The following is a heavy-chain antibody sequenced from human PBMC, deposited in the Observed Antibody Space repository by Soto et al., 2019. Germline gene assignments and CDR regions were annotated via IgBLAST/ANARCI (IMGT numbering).Heavy chain of an antibody. J-gene: IGHJ4*02. CDR2: ISWDGGSK. CDR1: GFTFDDYT. Sequence: GGSLRLSCAASGFTFDDYTMHWVRQAPGKGLEWVSLISWDGGSKYYADSVKVRFTISRDNSKNTLYLQMNSLRTEDSAFYYGAKGPGHGSWYCFDYWGQGTLVTVSS. D-gene: IGHD6-13*01. V-gene: IGHV3-43*01. CDR3: AKGPGHGSWYCFDY.